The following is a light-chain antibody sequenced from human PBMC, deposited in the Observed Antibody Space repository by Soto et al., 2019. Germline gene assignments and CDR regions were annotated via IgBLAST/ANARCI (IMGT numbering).Light chain of an antibody. CDR3: QQYGSSPIT. V-gene: IGKV3-20*01. CDR1: QSVSSNY. J-gene: IGKJ5*01. CDR2: VAS. Sequence: EIVLTQSPGTLSLSPGERATLSCRASQSVSSNYLAWYQQKPGQAPRVLIYVASSRATGIPDRFSGSGSGTDFTVTISRLEPEDFAVYYCQQYGSSPITFGQGTRLEIK.